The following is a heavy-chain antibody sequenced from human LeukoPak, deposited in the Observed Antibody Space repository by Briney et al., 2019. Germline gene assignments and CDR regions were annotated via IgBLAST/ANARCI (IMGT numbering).Heavy chain of an antibody. CDR2: INGSCGTT. D-gene: IGHD1-1*01. Sequence: GASLRLSCAASGFTFSSYWMRWVRQAPGQGLDWVSAINGSCGTTYHAHSVRGRFTITRDNSKNTLHLHMNSLRAEDTAIYYCAKGLINDGSALDSWGQGTLVTVSS. V-gene: IGHV3-23*01. CDR3: AKGLINDGSALDS. J-gene: IGHJ4*02. CDR1: GFTFSSYW.